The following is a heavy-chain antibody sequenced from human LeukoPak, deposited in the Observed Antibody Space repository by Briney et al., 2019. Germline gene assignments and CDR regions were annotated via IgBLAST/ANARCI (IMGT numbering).Heavy chain of an antibody. Sequence: PGKSLRLSCAASGFTFSSYAMHWVRQAPGKGLEWVAVISYDGSNQYYADSVKGRFTISRDNSKNTLYLQMNSLRAEDTAVYYCARDSAEGYYYYMDVWGKGTTVTVSS. V-gene: IGHV3-30*01. J-gene: IGHJ6*03. CDR2: ISYDGSNQ. CDR3: ARDSAEGYYYYMDV. CDR1: GFTFSSYA.